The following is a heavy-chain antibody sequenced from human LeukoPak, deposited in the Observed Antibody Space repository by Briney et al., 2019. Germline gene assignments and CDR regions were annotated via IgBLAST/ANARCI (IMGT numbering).Heavy chain of an antibody. CDR2: INYDGTTT. V-gene: IGHV3-74*01. CDR3: AKDGYYDYAWGSYPAYYFDY. Sequence: TGGSLRLSXAASGFNFSSYWMHWVRQAPGKGLVWISRINYDGTTTSYADSVKGRFTISRDNAKNTLYLQMNSLRAEDTAVYYCAKDGYYDYAWGSYPAYYFDYWGQGTLVTVSS. J-gene: IGHJ4*02. D-gene: IGHD3-16*02. CDR1: GFNFSSYW.